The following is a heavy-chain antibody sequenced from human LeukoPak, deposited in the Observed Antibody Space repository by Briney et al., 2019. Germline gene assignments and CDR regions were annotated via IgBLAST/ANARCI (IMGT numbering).Heavy chain of an antibody. Sequence: SETLSLTCTLSGGSISSVSYYWGCVRQSPGRGLEWIGSIYHSGSTYYNPSLKSRVTISVDTSKNQFSLKLSSVTAADTAVYYCARDRSAYDSSGYYDYFDYWGQGTLVTVSS. D-gene: IGHD3-22*01. CDR3: ARDRSAYDSSGYYDYFDY. CDR2: IYHSGST. J-gene: IGHJ4*02. CDR1: GGSISSVSYY. V-gene: IGHV4-39*07.